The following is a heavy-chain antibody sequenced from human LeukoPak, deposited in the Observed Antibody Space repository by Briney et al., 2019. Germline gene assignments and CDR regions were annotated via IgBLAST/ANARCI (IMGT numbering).Heavy chain of an antibody. V-gene: IGHV1-3*01. CDR1: GYTFTGYY. D-gene: IGHD1-26*01. CDR3: ARGGSYLYYFDY. CDR2: INAGNGNT. J-gene: IGHJ4*02. Sequence: ASVKVSCKASGYTFTGYYMHWVRQAPGQRLEWMGWINAGNGNTKYSQKFQGRVTITRDTSASTAYMELSSLRSEDTAVYYCARGGSYLYYFDYWGQGTLVTVSS.